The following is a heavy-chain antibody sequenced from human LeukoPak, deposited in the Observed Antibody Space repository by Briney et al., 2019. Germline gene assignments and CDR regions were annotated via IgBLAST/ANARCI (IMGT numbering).Heavy chain of an antibody. V-gene: IGHV3-30*18. CDR2: MSYDGSHI. D-gene: IGHD3-22*01. CDR1: GFTFSNYG. CDR3: AKGRQYDSGGYEFDY. Sequence: GGSLRLSCAASGFTFSNYGIHWVRQAPGKGLEWVAVMSYDGSHIAYVDSVKGRFTVSRDNSKKTLYLQMNSLRAEDTAVYYCAKGRQYDSGGYEFDYWGQGTLVTVSS. J-gene: IGHJ4*02.